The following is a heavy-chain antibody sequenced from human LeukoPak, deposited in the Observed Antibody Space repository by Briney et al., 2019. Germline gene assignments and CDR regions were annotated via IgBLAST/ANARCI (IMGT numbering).Heavy chain of an antibody. CDR1: GFTFTNYY. V-gene: IGHV1-46*01. CDR3: AREESGGYFDY. D-gene: IGHD2-8*02. J-gene: IGHJ4*02. Sequence: ASVNVSCKASGFTFTNYYMHWVRQAPGQGLEWMGLIRPTGSSTNYAQKFRGRVTMTRDTSTTTVYMELSSLRSEDTAVYYCAREESGGYFDYWGQGTLVTASS. CDR2: IRPTGSST.